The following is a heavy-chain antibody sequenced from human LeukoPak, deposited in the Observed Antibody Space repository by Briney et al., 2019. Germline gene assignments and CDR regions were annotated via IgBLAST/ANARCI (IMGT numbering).Heavy chain of an antibody. CDR3: TREYSSSPDY. CDR2: IYYSGST. D-gene: IGHD6-13*01. J-gene: IGHJ4*02. V-gene: IGHV4-39*02. CDR1: GGSISISSYH. Sequence: PSETLSLTCSVSGGSISISSYHWGWIRQPPGKGLEWIGSIYYSGSTYYNLSLRGRVSISVGTSKNQFSLKLSSVTAADTAVYYCTREYSSSPDYWGQGTLVTVSS.